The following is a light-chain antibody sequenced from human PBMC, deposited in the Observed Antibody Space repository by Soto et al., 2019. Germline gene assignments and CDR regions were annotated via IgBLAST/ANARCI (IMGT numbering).Light chain of an antibody. J-gene: IGLJ1*01. CDR2: GNS. CDR1: SSNIGADYD. Sequence: QPVLTQPPSVSGAPGQRVTISCTGSSSNIGADYDVHWYQQLPGTAPKLLIYGNSNRPSGVPDRFSGSKYGTSASLAITALQAEDEADYYCQSYDSSLSGYVFGTGTKLTVL. V-gene: IGLV1-40*01. CDR3: QSYDSSLSGYV.